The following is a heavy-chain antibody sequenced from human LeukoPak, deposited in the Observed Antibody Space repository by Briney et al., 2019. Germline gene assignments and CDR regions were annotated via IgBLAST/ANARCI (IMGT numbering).Heavy chain of an antibody. CDR3: ARGARNYDFWSGPPPNYMDV. D-gene: IGHD3-3*01. CDR1: GCSISSGSYY. J-gene: IGHJ6*03. V-gene: IGHV4-61*02. Sequence: SQTLSLTCTVSGCSISSGSYYWSWIRQPAGQGLEWIGRIYTSGSTNYNPSLKSRVTISVDTSKNQFSLKLSSVTAADTALYYCARGARNYDFWSGPPPNYMDVWGKGTTVTVSS. CDR2: IYTSGST.